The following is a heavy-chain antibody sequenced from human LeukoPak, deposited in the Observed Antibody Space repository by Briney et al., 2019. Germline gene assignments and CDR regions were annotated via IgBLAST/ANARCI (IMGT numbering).Heavy chain of an antibody. CDR1: GGSISSGDYY. CDR3: AREILTNYDSSGYYYPSWFDP. Sequence: PSQTLSLTCTVSGGSISSGDYYWGWLRQPPGTGLEWIGYIYYSRSTYYNPSLKSRVTISVDTSKNQFSLKLSPVTAADTAVYYCAREILTNYDSSGYYYPSWFDPWGQGTLVTVSS. J-gene: IGHJ5*02. V-gene: IGHV4-30-4*08. D-gene: IGHD3-22*01. CDR2: IYYSRST.